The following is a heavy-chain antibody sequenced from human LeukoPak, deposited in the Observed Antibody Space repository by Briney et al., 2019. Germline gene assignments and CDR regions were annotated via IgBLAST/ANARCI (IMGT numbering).Heavy chain of an antibody. Sequence: SETLSLTCTVSGGSISSSSYYWGWIRQPPGKGLEWIGSIYYSGSTYYNPSLKSRVTISVDTSKNQFSLKLSSVAAADTAVYYCARHSPSDAFDIWGQGTMVTVSS. CDR2: IYYSGST. CDR3: ARHSPSDAFDI. CDR1: GGSISSSSYY. V-gene: IGHV4-39*01. J-gene: IGHJ3*02.